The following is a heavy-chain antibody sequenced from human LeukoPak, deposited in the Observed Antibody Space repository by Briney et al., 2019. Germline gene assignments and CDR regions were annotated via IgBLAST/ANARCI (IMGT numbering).Heavy chain of an antibody. CDR3: AGTGYDSTLDY. CDR2: IYYSGST. Sequence: SETLSLTCTVSGGSISSYYWSWIRQPPGKGLEWIGYIYYSGSTNYNPSLKSRVTISVDTSKNQFSLKLSSVTAADTAVYYCAGTGYDSTLDYWGQGTLVTVSS. V-gene: IGHV4-59*01. J-gene: IGHJ4*02. D-gene: IGHD3-22*01. CDR1: GGSISSYY.